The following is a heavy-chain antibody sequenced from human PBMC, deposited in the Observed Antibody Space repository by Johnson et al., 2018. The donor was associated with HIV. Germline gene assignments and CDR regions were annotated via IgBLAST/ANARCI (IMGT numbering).Heavy chain of an antibody. CDR2: ISGSGGST. CDR3: ARDGWGSRGWDDAFDI. V-gene: IGHV3-23*04. J-gene: IGHJ3*02. D-gene: IGHD6-19*01. Sequence: EVQLVESGGGLVQPGGSLRLSCAASGFAFSSYAMTWVRQAPGKGLEWVSAISGSGGSTYYADSVKGQFTISRDNSKNTLYLQMNSLRAEDTAVYYCARDGWGSRGWDDAFDIWGQGTMVTVSS. CDR1: GFAFSSYA.